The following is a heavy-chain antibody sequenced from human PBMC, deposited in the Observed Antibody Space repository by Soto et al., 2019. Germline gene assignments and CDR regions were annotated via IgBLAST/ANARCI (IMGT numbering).Heavy chain of an antibody. CDR2: ISYDGSNK. D-gene: IGHD6-19*01. V-gene: IGHV3-30-3*01. Sequence: GGSLRLSCAASGFTFSSYAMSWVRQAPGKGLEWVAVISYDGSNKYYADSVKGRFTISRDNSKNTLYLQMNSLRAEDTAVYYCARDVSSGWYGPIDYWGQGTLVTVSS. J-gene: IGHJ4*02. CDR1: GFTFSSYA. CDR3: ARDVSSGWYGPIDY.